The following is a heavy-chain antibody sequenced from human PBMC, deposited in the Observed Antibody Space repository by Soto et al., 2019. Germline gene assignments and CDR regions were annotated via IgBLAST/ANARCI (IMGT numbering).Heavy chain of an antibody. J-gene: IGHJ6*03. CDR1: GGSFSGYY. Sequence: PSETLSLTCAVYGGSFSGYYWSWIRQPPGKGLEWIGEISHSGSTNYNPSLKSRVTISEDTPKNQFSLKLSSVTAADTAVYYFARTPEVDTAMAIYYYYYMDVWGKGTTVTVSS. CDR2: ISHSGST. V-gene: IGHV4-34*01. CDR3: ARTPEVDTAMAIYYYYYMDV. D-gene: IGHD5-18*01.